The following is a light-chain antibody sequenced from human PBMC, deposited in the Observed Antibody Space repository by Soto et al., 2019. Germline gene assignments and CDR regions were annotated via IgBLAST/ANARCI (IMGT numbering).Light chain of an antibody. Sequence: DIVLTQSPATLSLSPGERATLSCSASQRVISSSLAWYQHKPGQSPRLLIFGVSSRATDIPDRFSGSGSGTDFTLTINRLEPEDFAVYYCQQYSISSTFGQGTKVDIK. V-gene: IGKV3-20*01. CDR1: QRVISSS. J-gene: IGKJ1*01. CDR3: QQYSISST. CDR2: GVS.